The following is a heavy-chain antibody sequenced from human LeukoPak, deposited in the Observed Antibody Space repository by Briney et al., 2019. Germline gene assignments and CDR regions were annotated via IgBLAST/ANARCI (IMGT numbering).Heavy chain of an antibody. CDR1: GYTFTSYG. V-gene: IGHV1-18*01. D-gene: IGHD2-2*01. CDR3: ASGVGVVPAAIPFDY. CDR2: ISAYNGNT. Sequence: GASVKVSCKASGYTFTSYGISWVRQAPGQGLEWMGWISAYNGNTNYAQKLQGRVTMTTDTSTSTAYMELRSLRSEDTAVYYCASGVGVVPAAIPFDYWGQGTLVTVSS. J-gene: IGHJ4*02.